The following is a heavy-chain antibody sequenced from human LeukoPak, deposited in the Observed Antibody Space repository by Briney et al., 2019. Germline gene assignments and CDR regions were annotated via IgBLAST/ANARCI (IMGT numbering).Heavy chain of an antibody. Sequence: SETLSLTCTVSGVSISSYYWSWVRQPPGKGLEWIGYIYYSGSTNYNPSLKSRVTISVDTSKNQFSLKLSSVTAADTAVYYCARIGFGAAAGNGQDYWGQGTLVTVSS. D-gene: IGHD6-13*01. CDR1: GVSISSYY. J-gene: IGHJ4*02. CDR2: IYYSGST. V-gene: IGHV4-59*08. CDR3: ARIGFGAAAGNGQDY.